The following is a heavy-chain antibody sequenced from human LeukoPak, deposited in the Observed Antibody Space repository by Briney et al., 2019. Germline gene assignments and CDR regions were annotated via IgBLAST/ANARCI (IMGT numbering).Heavy chain of an antibody. J-gene: IGHJ3*02. D-gene: IGHD5-24*01. V-gene: IGHV3-21*01. CDR3: ARGRDGYNLVDAFDI. Sequence: GGSLRLSCAASGFTFDDYDMSWVRQAPGKGLEWVSSISSSSIYIYYADSLKGRFTISRDNAKNSLYLQMNSLRAEDTAVYYCARGRDGYNLVDAFDIWGQGIMVTVSS. CDR2: ISSSSIYI. CDR1: GFTFDDYD.